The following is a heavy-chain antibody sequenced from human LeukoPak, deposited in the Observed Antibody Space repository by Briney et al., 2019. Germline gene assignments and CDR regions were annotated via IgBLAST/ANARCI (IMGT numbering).Heavy chain of an antibody. D-gene: IGHD4-23*01. V-gene: IGHV3-21*01. Sequence: GGSLRLPCVASGFTFSTHGMNWVRQAPGKGLEWVSSISSSSSYIYYADSVKGRFTISRDNAKNSLYLQMNSLRAEDTAVYYCARKDKLRWFDYWGQGTLVTVSS. CDR1: GFTFSTHG. CDR3: ARKDKLRWFDY. J-gene: IGHJ4*02. CDR2: ISSSSSYI.